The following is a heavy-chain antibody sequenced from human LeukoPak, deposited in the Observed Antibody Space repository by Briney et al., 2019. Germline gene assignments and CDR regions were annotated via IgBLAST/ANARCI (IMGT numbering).Heavy chain of an antibody. CDR1: GFTFSSYG. J-gene: IGHJ5*02. V-gene: IGHV3-30*02. Sequence: GGSLRLSCAASGFTFSSYGMHWVRQAPGKGLEWVAFIRYDGSNKYYADSVKGRFTISRDNSKNTLYLQMNSLRAEDTAVYYCAKDGPRFCSGGSCHNWFDPWGQGTLVTVSS. D-gene: IGHD2-15*01. CDR3: AKDGPRFCSGGSCHNWFDP. CDR2: IRYDGSNK.